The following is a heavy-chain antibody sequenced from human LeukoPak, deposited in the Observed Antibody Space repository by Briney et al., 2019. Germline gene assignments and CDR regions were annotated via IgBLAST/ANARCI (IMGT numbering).Heavy chain of an antibody. D-gene: IGHD4-23*01. Sequence: PSETLSLTCTVSGGSISSSSYYWGWIRQPPGKGLEWIGSIYYSGSTYYNPSLKSRVTISVDTSKNQFSLKLSSVTAADTAVYYCARGLSTVVTPGWVDYWGQGTLVTVSS. CDR3: ARGLSTVVTPGWVDY. J-gene: IGHJ4*02. CDR2: IYYSGST. CDR1: GGSISSSSYY. V-gene: IGHV4-39*07.